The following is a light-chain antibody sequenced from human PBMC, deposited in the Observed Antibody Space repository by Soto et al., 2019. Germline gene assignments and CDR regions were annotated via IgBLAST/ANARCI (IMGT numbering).Light chain of an antibody. CDR3: CSYAGSTTWV. CDR1: NSDIGDFNL. V-gene: IGLV2-23*02. Sequence: QSVLTQPASMSGSPGQSITISCTGTNSDIGDFNLVSWYQQHPGKAPKVLLYEVNERPSGVSNRFSGSKSGNTASLTISGLQAEDEADYYCCSYAGSTTWVFGGGTKLTVL. CDR2: EVN. J-gene: IGLJ3*02.